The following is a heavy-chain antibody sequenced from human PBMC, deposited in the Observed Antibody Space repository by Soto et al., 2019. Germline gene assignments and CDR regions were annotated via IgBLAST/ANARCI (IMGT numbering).Heavy chain of an antibody. CDR2: IIPILGIA. CDR3: AGDPQGIAARPGYFDY. Sequence: QVQLVQSGAEVKKPGSSVKVSCKASGGTFSSYTISWVRQAPGQGLELMGRIIPILGIANYAQKFRGRVTITANKTTSAAYMELSSLRSEDTAVYYCAGDPQGIAARPGYFDYWGQGTLVTFCS. J-gene: IGHJ4*02. CDR1: GGTFSSYT. V-gene: IGHV1-69*08. D-gene: IGHD6-6*01.